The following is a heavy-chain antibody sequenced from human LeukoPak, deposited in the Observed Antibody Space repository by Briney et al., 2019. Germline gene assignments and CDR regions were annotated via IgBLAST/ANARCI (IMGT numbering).Heavy chain of an antibody. CDR3: ARTIGQYSNSWLYFYYGLDV. D-gene: IGHD6-13*01. J-gene: IGHJ6*02. Sequence: SDTLSLTCAVSGDSISSSNWWGWIRQPPGKGLEWIGHIYYNGNMYFNPSLKSRVSLSVDTSKNQFSLKLSSVTAVDTAVYYCARTIGQYSNSWLYFYYGLDVWGQGTTVTVSS. CDR2: IYYNGNM. CDR1: GDSISSSNW. V-gene: IGHV4-28*05.